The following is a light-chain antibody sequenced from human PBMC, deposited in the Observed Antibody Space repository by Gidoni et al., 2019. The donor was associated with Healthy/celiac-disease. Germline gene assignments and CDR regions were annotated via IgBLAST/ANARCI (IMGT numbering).Light chain of an antibody. Sequence: IVLTQSLATLSLSPGERATLSCRASQRVSSYLAWYQQKPGQAPRLLIYDASNRATGIPARFSGSGSGTDFTLTISSLEPEDFAVYYCQQRSNWPSATFGGGTKVEIK. CDR3: QQRSNWPSAT. J-gene: IGKJ4*01. V-gene: IGKV3-11*01. CDR2: DAS. CDR1: QRVSSY.